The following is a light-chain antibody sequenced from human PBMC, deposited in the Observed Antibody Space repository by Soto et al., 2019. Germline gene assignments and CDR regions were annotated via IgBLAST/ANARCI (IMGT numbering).Light chain of an antibody. CDR1: SSDVGGYNY. J-gene: IGLJ2*01. CDR2: EVS. CDR3: NSYRGTSTRVV. Sequence: QSALTQPASVSGSPGQSITISCTGTSSDVGGYNYVSWYQQHPGKAPKLMIYEVSNRPSGVSNRFSGSKSANTASLTISGLQAEDEADYYCNSYRGTSTRVVFGGGTKLTVL. V-gene: IGLV2-14*01.